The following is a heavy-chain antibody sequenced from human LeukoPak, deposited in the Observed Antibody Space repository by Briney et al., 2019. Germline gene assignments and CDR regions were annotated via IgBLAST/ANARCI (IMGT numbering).Heavy chain of an antibody. J-gene: IGHJ4*02. Sequence: GSLRLSCVASGFTFNNYAMSWVRQAPGKGLEWVSTISGGGGSTYYADSVKGRFTISRDNSKNTLYLQVNSLRAEDTAVYYCAKGGKWDVTPFDYWGQGTLVTVSS. CDR1: GFTFNNYA. V-gene: IGHV3-23*01. CDR3: AKGGKWDVTPFDY. D-gene: IGHD1-26*01. CDR2: ISGGGGST.